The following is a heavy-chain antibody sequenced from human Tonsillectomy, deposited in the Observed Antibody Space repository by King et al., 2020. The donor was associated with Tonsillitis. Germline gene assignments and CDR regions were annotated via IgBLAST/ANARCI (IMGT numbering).Heavy chain of an antibody. CDR1: GFTFDDLC. CDR2: INWDGGST. Sequence: VQLVESGGGVVRPGGSLRLSWAALGFTFDDLCIVWVRQAPGKGLEWVSCINWDGGSTGYADSGNGRLTISSDNAKNSLYLHMNSLRAEDTALYYCARGVSGPFGYWGQGTLVTVSS. V-gene: IGHV3-20*04. CDR3: ARGVSGPFGY. J-gene: IGHJ4*02.